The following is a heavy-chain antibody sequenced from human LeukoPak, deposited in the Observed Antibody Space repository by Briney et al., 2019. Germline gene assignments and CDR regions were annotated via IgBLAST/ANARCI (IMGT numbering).Heavy chain of an antibody. Sequence: ASVKVSCRVSAYTLTELSMHWVRQAPGKGLEWMGGFDPEDGETIYAQKFQGRVTMTEDTSTDTAYMELSSLRSEDTAVYYCATYQGLRKWELPYYWGQGTLVTVSS. CDR1: AYTLTELS. D-gene: IGHD1-26*01. CDR3: ATYQGLRKWELPYY. CDR2: FDPEDGET. V-gene: IGHV1-24*01. J-gene: IGHJ4*02.